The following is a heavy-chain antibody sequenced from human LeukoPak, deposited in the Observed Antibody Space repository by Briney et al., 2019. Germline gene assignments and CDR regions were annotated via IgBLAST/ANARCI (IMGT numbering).Heavy chain of an antibody. CDR1: GFTFSSYG. V-gene: IGHV3-23*01. CDR3: ASQNSYSSGWYGY. D-gene: IGHD6-19*01. Sequence: PGGSLRLSCAASGFTFSSYGMSWVRQAPGKGLEWVSAISGSGGSTYYADSVKGRFTISRDNSKNTLYLQMNSLRAEDTAVYYCASQNSYSSGWYGYWGQGTLVTVSS. J-gene: IGHJ4*02. CDR2: ISGSGGST.